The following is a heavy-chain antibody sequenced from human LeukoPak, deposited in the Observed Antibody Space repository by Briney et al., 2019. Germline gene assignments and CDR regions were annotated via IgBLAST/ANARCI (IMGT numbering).Heavy chain of an antibody. D-gene: IGHD3-16*01. V-gene: IGHV3-30*18. Sequence: PGGSLRLSCAASGFTFSSYGMHWVRQAPGKELEWVAVISYDGSNKYYADSVKGRFTISRDNSKNTLYLQMNSLTTEDTAVYYCAKDLSSVLGGIDYWGQGTLVTVSS. CDR3: AKDLSSVLGGIDY. CDR1: GFTFSSYG. CDR2: ISYDGSNK. J-gene: IGHJ4*02.